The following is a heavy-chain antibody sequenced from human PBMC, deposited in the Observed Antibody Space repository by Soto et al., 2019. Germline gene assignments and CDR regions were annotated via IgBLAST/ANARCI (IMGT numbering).Heavy chain of an antibody. CDR1: GFTVSSRF. CDR3: ARGGGAGYDL. V-gene: IGHV3-53*01. D-gene: IGHD3-22*01. CDR2: IYSGGSA. Sequence: GGSLRLSCAASGFTVSSRFMSWVRQAPGKGLECVSVIYSGGSAFYADSLKGRFTISRDNSKNTLYLQMNSLTAEDTAVYYCARGGGAGYDLWGQGSRVTVSS. J-gene: IGHJ5*02.